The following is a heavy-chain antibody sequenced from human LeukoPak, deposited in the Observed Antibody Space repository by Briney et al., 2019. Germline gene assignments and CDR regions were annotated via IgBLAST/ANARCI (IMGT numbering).Heavy chain of an antibody. J-gene: IGHJ4*02. CDR1: GFTFSTYA. CDR2: ISGSGGTT. V-gene: IGHV3-23*01. D-gene: IGHD1-26*01. CDR3: AKPPWGVKWEPSTLFDY. Sequence: PGGSLRLSCAASGFTFSTYAMSWVRQAPGKGLEWVSAISGSGGTTYYADSVKGRFTISRDNSENTLYLQMNSLRAEDTAVYYCAKPPWGVKWEPSTLFDYWGQGTLVTVSS.